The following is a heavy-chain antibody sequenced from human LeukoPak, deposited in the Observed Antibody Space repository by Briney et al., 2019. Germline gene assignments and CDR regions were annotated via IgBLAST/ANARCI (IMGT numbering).Heavy chain of an antibody. V-gene: IGHV3-11*03. CDR1: GFSFRDYW. CDR3: ARCQYNSSPDI. Sequence: GGSLRLSCAASGFSFRDYWVSWMRQAPGKWLEWVSYISGGSDHTNYADSVKGRFTISRDNAKNSLYLQMNSLTDEDTAVYYCARCQYNSSPDIWGQGTLVTVSS. D-gene: IGHD1-14*01. J-gene: IGHJ4*02. CDR2: ISGGSDHT.